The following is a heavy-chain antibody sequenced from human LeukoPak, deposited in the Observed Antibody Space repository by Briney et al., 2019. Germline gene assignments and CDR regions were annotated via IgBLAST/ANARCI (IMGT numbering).Heavy chain of an antibody. J-gene: IGHJ4*02. V-gene: IGHV3-23*01. CDR3: AKGLGFLPQFDY. CDR2: ISDSGRTT. Sequence: GGSLRLSCAASGFTFSSYSMNWVRQAPGKGLEWLSSISDSGRTTYYADSVKGRFTISRDNSKNTVYLQMNSLRAEDTALYYCAKGLGFLPQFDYWGQGTLVAVSS. D-gene: IGHD6-19*01. CDR1: GFTFSSYS.